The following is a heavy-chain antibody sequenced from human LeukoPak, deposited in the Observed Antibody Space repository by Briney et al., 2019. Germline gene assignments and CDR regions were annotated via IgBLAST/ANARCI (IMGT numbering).Heavy chain of an antibody. J-gene: IGHJ6*03. D-gene: IGHD3-3*01. Sequence: SQTLSLTCTVSGDSIGSDDNYWSWVRQHPEKGLEWIGYVFYSGSTYYNPSLKSRATISVDTSKNQFSLKLSSVTAADTAVYYCARDGRFSTYMDVWGKGTTVTVSS. V-gene: IGHV4-31*03. CDR2: VFYSGST. CDR1: GDSIGSDDNY. CDR3: ARDGRFSTYMDV.